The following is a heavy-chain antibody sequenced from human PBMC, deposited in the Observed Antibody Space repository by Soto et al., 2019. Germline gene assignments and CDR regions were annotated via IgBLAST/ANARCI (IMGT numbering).Heavy chain of an antibody. J-gene: IGHJ6*02. CDR2: FDPEDGET. Sequence: ASVKVSCKVSGYTLTELSMHWVRQAPGKGLEWMGGFDPEDGETIYAQKFQGRVTMTEDTSTDTAYMELSSLRSEDTAVYYCATIRSARNYYYYGMDVWGQGTTVTVSS. V-gene: IGHV1-24*01. CDR3: ATIRSARNYYYYGMDV. D-gene: IGHD2-15*01. CDR1: GYTLTELS.